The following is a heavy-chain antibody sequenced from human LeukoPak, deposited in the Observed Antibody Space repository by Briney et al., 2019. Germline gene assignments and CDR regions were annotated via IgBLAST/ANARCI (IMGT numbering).Heavy chain of an antibody. J-gene: IGHJ4*02. CDR3: AKGRGKVPAGPHLDY. Sequence: HSGGSLRLSCAASGFTFSSYAMNWVRQAPGKGLEWVAGISSGDRTFHAESVKGRFTISRDKSKDTPYLQMNSLRAEDTAVYYCAKGRGKVPAGPHLDYWGQGTLVTVSS. D-gene: IGHD2-2*01. V-gene: IGHV3-23*01. CDR2: ISSGDRT. CDR1: GFTFSSYA.